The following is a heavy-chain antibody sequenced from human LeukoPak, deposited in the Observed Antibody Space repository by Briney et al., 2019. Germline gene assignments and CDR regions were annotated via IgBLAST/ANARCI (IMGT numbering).Heavy chain of an antibody. D-gene: IGHD6-13*01. CDR3: AKAREYSSSWYTEYFDY. Sequence: PGGSLRLSCAASGFTFSSYGMHWVRQAPGKELEWVAVISYEGSNKYYADSVKGRFTISRDNSKNTLYLQMNRLRAEETAVYYCAKAREYSSSWYTEYFDYWGEGTLVTVSS. CDR1: GFTFSSYG. CDR2: ISYEGSNK. V-gene: IGHV3-30*18. J-gene: IGHJ4*02.